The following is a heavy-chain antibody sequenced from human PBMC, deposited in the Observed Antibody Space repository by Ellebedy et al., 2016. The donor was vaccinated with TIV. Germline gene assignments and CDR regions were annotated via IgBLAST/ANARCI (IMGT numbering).Heavy chain of an antibody. Sequence: AASVKVSCKASGYTFTSYGISWVRQAPGQGLEWMGWISAYNGNTNYAQKLQGRVTMTTDTSTSTAYMELRSLRSDDTAVYYCAREFETYYGSGSYYDYWGQGTLVTVSS. CDR1: GYTFTSYG. CDR3: AREFETYYGSGSYYDY. D-gene: IGHD3-10*01. CDR2: ISAYNGNT. J-gene: IGHJ4*02. V-gene: IGHV1-18*01.